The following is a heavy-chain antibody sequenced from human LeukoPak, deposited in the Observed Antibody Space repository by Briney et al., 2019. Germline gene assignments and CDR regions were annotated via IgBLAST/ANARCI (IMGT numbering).Heavy chain of an antibody. D-gene: IGHD6-6*01. Sequence: PGGSLRLSCAASGFTFSSYAMSRVRQAPGKGLEWVSAISGSGGSTYYADSVKGRFTISRDNSKNTLYLQMNSLRAEDTAVYYCARDRWSRGAPDKFDYWGQGALVTVSS. CDR1: GFTFSSYA. CDR3: ARDRWSRGAPDKFDY. CDR2: ISGSGGST. J-gene: IGHJ4*02. V-gene: IGHV3-23*01.